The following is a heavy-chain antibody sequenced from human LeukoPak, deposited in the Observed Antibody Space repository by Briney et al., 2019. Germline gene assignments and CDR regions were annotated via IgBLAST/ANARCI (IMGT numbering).Heavy chain of an antibody. CDR1: GGSFSGYY. CDR2: INHSGST. V-gene: IGHV4-34*01. D-gene: IGHD3-22*01. Sequence: PSETLSLTCVVYGGSFSGYYWSWIRQPPGKGLEWIGEINHSGSTNYNPSLKSRVTISVDTSKNQFSLKLSSVTAADTAVYYCARRRITMIVVVITPFDYWGQGTLVTVSS. J-gene: IGHJ4*02. CDR3: ARRRITMIVVVITPFDY.